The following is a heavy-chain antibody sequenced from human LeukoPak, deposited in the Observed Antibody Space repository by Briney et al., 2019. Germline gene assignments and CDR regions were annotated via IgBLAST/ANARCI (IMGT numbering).Heavy chain of an antibody. CDR1: GVTFSGSA. CDR3: ANNSSDFDAFDI. D-gene: IGHD6-19*01. CDR2: ISGSGGST. J-gene: IGHJ3*02. Sequence: GGSLKLSCAASGVTFSGSAIHWVRQAPGKGLEWVSAISGSGGSTYYADSVKGRFTISRDNSKNTLYLQMNSLRAEDTAVYYCANNSSDFDAFDIWGQGTMVTVSS. V-gene: IGHV3-23*01.